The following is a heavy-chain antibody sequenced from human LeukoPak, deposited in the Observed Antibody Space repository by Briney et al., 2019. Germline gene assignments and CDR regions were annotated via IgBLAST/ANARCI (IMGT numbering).Heavy chain of an antibody. CDR2: ITASGVIT. CDR1: GFTFSNYA. CDR3: ARELKVGRSTTGFDY. D-gene: IGHD2-8*01. J-gene: IGHJ4*02. V-gene: IGHV3-23*01. Sequence: GGSLRLSCAASGFTFSNYAISWVRQAPGKGLEWVSAITASGVITYYADPVTGRFTISRDNSRNTLDLQMNSLRAEDTAVYCCARELKVGRSTTGFDYWGQGALVTVSS.